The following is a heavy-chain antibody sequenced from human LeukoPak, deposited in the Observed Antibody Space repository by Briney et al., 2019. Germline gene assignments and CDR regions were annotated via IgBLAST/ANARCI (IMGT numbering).Heavy chain of an antibody. CDR2: ISAYNGNT. V-gene: IGHV1-18*01. Sequence: GASVKVSCKASGYTFTSYGISWVRQAPGQGLEWMGWISAYNGNTNYAQKLQGRVTMTTDTSTSTAYMELRSLRSDDTAVYYCARPLTYYYDSSGYYYFDYWGQGTLVTVSS. J-gene: IGHJ4*02. D-gene: IGHD3-22*01. CDR1: GYTFTSYG. CDR3: ARPLTYYYDSSGYYYFDY.